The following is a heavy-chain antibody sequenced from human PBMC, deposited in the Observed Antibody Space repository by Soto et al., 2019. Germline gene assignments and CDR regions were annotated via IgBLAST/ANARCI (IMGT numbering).Heavy chain of an antibody. J-gene: IGHJ4*02. CDR1: GFTFSSYS. Sequence: PGGPLRLSCAASGFTFSSYSMNWVRQAPGKGLEWVSYISSSSSSTYYADSVKGRFTISRDNSKNTLYLQMNSLRAEDTAVYYCAKASGYAADYWGQGTLVTVSS. V-gene: IGHV3-48*01. CDR2: ISSSSSST. CDR3: AKASGYAADY. D-gene: IGHD5-12*01.